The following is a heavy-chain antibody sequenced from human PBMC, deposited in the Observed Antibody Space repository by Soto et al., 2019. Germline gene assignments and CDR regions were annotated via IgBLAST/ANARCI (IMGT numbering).Heavy chain of an antibody. CDR2: IYHSGST. CDR1: GGSISSGGYS. J-gene: IGHJ4*02. D-gene: IGHD6-13*01. Sequence: PSETLSLTCAVSGGSISSGGYSWSWIRQPPGKGLEWIGYIYHSGSTYYNPSLKSRVTISVDTSKNQFSLKLSSVTAADTAVYYCARVGAQQHQLDYWGQGTLVTVSS. CDR3: ARVGAQQHQLDY. V-gene: IGHV4-30-2*01.